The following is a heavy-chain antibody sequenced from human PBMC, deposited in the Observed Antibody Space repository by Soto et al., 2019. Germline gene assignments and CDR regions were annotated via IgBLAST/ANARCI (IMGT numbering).Heavy chain of an antibody. CDR1: GYPFTHYG. CDR2: ISPFNGNT. Sequence: ASVKVSCKSSGYPFTHYGITWIQQAPGQGLEWMGWISPFNGNTNYGQTLQGRVTLTTDTSTSTVFMELRSLTSDDTAVYYCARDQSFDRTYYYGIDVWGQGTTVTVS. J-gene: IGHJ6*02. D-gene: IGHD3-16*01. V-gene: IGHV1-18*01. CDR3: ARDQSFDRTYYYGIDV.